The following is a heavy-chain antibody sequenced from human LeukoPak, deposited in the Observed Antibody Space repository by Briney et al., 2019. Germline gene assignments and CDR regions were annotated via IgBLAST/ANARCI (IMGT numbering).Heavy chain of an antibody. J-gene: IGHJ6*03. Sequence: PGRSLRLSCAASGFTFSSYGMHWVRQAPGRGLEWVAVISYDGSNKYYADSVKGRFTISRDNSKNTLYLQMNSLRAEDTAVYYCANLGPLEYSSSWGHWGYMDVWGKGTTVTVSS. CDR1: GFTFSSYG. D-gene: IGHD6-6*01. CDR3: ANLGPLEYSSSWGHWGYMDV. CDR2: ISYDGSNK. V-gene: IGHV3-30*18.